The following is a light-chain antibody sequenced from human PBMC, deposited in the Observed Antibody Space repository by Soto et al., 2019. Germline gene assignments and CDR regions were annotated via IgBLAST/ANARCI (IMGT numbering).Light chain of an antibody. V-gene: IGLV2-14*01. CDR2: DVS. CDR1: SSDVGGYNY. Sequence: QSVLTQPASVSGSPGQSITISCTGTSSDVGGYNYVSWYQQHPGKAPKLMIYDVSNRPSGVSNRFSGSKSGNTASLTISGLQAEDEADYCCSSYTSSSTSRVFGGGTKLTVL. CDR3: SSYTSSSTSRV. J-gene: IGLJ2*01.